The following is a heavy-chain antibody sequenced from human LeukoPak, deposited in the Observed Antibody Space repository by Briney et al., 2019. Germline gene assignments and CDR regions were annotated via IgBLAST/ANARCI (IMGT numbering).Heavy chain of an antibody. CDR3: ARGVAAAGNH. J-gene: IGHJ5*02. V-gene: IGHV3-30-3*01. D-gene: IGHD6-13*01. CDR1: GFTFSSYA. CDR2: ISYDGSNK. Sequence: PGGSLRLSCAASGFTFSSYAMHWVRQAPGKGLEWVAVISYDGSNKYYADSVKGRFTISRDNSKNTLYLQMNSLRAEDTAVYYCARGVAAAGNHWGQGTLVTVSS.